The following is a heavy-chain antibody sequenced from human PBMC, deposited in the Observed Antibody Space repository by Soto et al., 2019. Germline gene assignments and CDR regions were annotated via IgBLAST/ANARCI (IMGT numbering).Heavy chain of an antibody. V-gene: IGHV1-46*03. D-gene: IGHD3-22*01. CDR1: GYTFTSYY. CDR3: GRGQYYSDTTGYYYIHY. CDR2: LSPNGIST. J-gene: IGHJ4*02. Sequence: QVRLVQSGAEVEKPGASVKVSCKTSGYTFTSYYMHWVRQAPGQGLEWMGMLSPNGISTTYAQKFQDRVTLTRDTATSTLYMELSSLTSEDTAVYYCGRGQYYSDTTGYYYIHYWGQGTLVTVSS.